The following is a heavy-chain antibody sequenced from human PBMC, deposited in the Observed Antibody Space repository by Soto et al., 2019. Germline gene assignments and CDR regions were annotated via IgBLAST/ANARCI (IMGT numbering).Heavy chain of an antibody. V-gene: IGHV4-39*01. Sequence: SETLSLTCTVSGDSISSSDYYWGWIRQPPGKGLEWIGNIYYSGSASYHPSLKSRVTISVDTSKNQVSLKLNSVTAADTAVYYCARGRITMVRGVIIRPLKTELDVWGQGTTVTVSS. D-gene: IGHD3-10*01. J-gene: IGHJ6*02. CDR1: GDSISSSDYY. CDR2: IYYSGSA. CDR3: ARGRITMVRGVIIRPLKTELDV.